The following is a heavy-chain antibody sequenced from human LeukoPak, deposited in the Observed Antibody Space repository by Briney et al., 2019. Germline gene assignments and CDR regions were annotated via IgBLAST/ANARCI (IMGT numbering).Heavy chain of an antibody. CDR3: ARFYDVFDP. CDR2: IYYSGST. V-gene: IGHV4-59*01. Sequence: PSETLSLTCAVYGGSFSGYYWSWIRQPPGKGLEWIGYIYYSGSTNYNPSLKSRVTISVDTSKNQFSLKLSSVTAADTAVYYCARFYDVFDPWGQGTLVTVSS. D-gene: IGHD5/OR15-5a*01. CDR1: GGSFSGYY. J-gene: IGHJ5*02.